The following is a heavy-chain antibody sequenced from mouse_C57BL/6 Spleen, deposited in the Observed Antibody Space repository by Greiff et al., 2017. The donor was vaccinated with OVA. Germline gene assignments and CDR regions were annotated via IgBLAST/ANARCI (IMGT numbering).Heavy chain of an antibody. J-gene: IGHJ3*01. CDR3: ARPYDYDRTWFAY. CDR1: GYTFTSYW. V-gene: IGHV1-59*01. Sequence: VQLQQPGAELVRPGTSVKLSCKASGYTFTSYWMHWVKQRPGQGLEWIGVIDPSDSYTNYNQKLKGKATLTVDTSSSTAYMQLSSLTSEDSAVYYCARPYDYDRTWFAYWGQGTLVTVSA. CDR2: IDPSDSYT. D-gene: IGHD2-4*01.